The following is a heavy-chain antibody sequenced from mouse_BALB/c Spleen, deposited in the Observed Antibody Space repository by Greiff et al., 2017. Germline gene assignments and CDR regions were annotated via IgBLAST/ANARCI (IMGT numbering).Heavy chain of an antibody. CDR1: GFTFNTYA. Sequence: DVKLVESGGGLVKPRGSLKLSCAASGFTFNTYAMTWVRQAPGKGLEWVARIRSKSNNYATYYADSVKDRFTISRDDSQSMLYLQMNNLKTEDTAMYYSVRHGYYYGSTWFAYWGQGTLVTVSA. J-gene: IGHJ3*01. V-gene: IGHV10-1*02. D-gene: IGHD1-1*01. CDR2: IRSKSNNYAT. CDR3: VRHGYYYGSTWFAY.